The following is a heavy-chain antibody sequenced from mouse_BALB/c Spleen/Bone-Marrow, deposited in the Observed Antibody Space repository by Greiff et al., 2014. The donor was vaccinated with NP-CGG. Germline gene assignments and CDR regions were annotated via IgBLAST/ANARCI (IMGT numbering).Heavy chain of an antibody. V-gene: IGHV1-18*01. CDR2: INPNNGGT. Sequence: EVKLVESGPEVVKPGASVKIPCKTSGYTFTDYNVDWVKQSQGKSLEWIGDINPNNGGTIYNQKFKGKATLTVDKSSSTAYIELRSLTSEDAAVYYCARRGNSGHAMDYWGQGTSVTVSS. CDR1: GYTFTDYN. J-gene: IGHJ4*01. CDR3: ARRGNSGHAMDY. D-gene: IGHD6-1*01.